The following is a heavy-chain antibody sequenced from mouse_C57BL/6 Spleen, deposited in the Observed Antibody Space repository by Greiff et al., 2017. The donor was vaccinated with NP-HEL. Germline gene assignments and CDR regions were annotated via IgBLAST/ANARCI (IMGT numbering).Heavy chain of an antibody. D-gene: IGHD2-3*01. Sequence: VQLQQSGAELVRPGASVKLSCTASGFNIKDDYMHWVKQRPEQGLEWIGWIDPENGDTEYASKFQGKATITADTSSNTAYLQLSSLTSEDTAVYYCTTDGYYVSWFAYWGQGTLVTVSA. CDR3: TTDGYYVSWFAY. CDR2: IDPENGDT. J-gene: IGHJ3*01. V-gene: IGHV14-4*01. CDR1: GFNIKDDY.